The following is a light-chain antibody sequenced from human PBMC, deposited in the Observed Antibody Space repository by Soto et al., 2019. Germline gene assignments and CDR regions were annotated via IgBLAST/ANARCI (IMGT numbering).Light chain of an antibody. J-gene: IGKJ5*01. V-gene: IGKV1-39*01. CDR1: QSISSY. CDR2: AAS. Sequence: DLQMTQSPSSLSASVGARVTITCRASQSISSYLNWYQQKPGKAPKLLIYAASSLQSGVPSRFSGSGSGTDFTLTISSLQPEDFATYYCQQSYSTLTTFGQGTRLEI. CDR3: QQSYSTLTT.